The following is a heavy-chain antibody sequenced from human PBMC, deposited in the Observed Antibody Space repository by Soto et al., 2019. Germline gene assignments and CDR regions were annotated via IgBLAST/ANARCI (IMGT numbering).Heavy chain of an antibody. CDR3: AKGLRPYYYDSSGYHYYFDY. CDR2: ISGSGGST. Sequence: GGSLRLSCAASGFTFSSYAMSWVRQAPGKGLEWVSAISGSGGSTYYADSVKGRFTISRDNSKNTLYLQMNSLRAEDTAVYYCAKGLRPYYYDSSGYHYYFDYWGQGTLVTVSS. D-gene: IGHD3-22*01. V-gene: IGHV3-23*01. CDR1: GFTFSSYA. J-gene: IGHJ4*02.